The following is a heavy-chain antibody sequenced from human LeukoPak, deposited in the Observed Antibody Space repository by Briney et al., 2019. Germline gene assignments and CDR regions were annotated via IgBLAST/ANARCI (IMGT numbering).Heavy chain of an antibody. D-gene: IGHD3-9*01. CDR1: GGSISSYY. Sequence: SETLSLTRTVSGGSISSYYWSWIRQPPGKGLEWIGYIYYSGSTNYNPSLKSRATISVDTSKNQFSLKLSSVTAADTAVYYCARSSYYDILTGYYNFDYWGQGTLVTVSS. J-gene: IGHJ4*02. CDR2: IYYSGST. V-gene: IGHV4-59*01. CDR3: ARSSYYDILTGYYNFDY.